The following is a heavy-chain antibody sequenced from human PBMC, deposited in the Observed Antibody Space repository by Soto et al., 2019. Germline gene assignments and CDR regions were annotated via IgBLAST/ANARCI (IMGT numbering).Heavy chain of an antibody. CDR1: GGPFSSYA. D-gene: IGHD2-2*01. Sequence: QVQLGQSGAEVKKPGSSVKVSCKASGGPFSSYAISWVRQAPGQGLEWMGGIIPIFGTANYAQKFQGRVTITADKSTSTGYMELSSLRSEDTAVYYCARDEGDIVVVPAATRDYYYYGMDVWGQGTTVTVSS. CDR3: ARDEGDIVVVPAATRDYYYYGMDV. J-gene: IGHJ6*02. CDR2: IIPIFGTA. V-gene: IGHV1-69*06.